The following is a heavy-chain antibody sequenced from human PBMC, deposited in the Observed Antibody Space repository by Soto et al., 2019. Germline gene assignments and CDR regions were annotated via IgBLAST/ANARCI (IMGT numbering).Heavy chain of an antibody. D-gene: IGHD5-18*01. CDR3: ARDATPKWIPSRAYNWFDP. V-gene: IGHV1-69*01. CDR1: GGTFSSYA. CDR2: IIPIFGTA. J-gene: IGHJ5*02. Sequence: QVQLVQSGAEVKKPGSSVKVSCKASGGTFSSYAISWVRQAPGQGLEWMGGIIPIFGTANYAHKFQGRVTITADESTSTAYIKLSSLRSEDTAVYSCARDATPKWIPSRAYNWFDPWGQGTLVTVSS.